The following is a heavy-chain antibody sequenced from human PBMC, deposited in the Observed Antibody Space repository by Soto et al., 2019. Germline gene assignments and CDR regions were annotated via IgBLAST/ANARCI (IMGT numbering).Heavy chain of an antibody. CDR1: GGSISSGGYY. J-gene: IGHJ5*02. D-gene: IGHD3-10*01. Sequence: QVQLQESVPGLVKPSQTLSLTCTVSGGSISSGGYYWSWIRQHPGKGLEWIGYSYYSGSTHYNPSLKGRVTKSGDTSKNKFSLTLRYVTAADTAVYYCARAPRVSGEDNCFAPWVQGTLVIVSS. V-gene: IGHV4-31*03. CDR3: ARAPRVSGEDNCFAP. CDR2: SYYSGST.